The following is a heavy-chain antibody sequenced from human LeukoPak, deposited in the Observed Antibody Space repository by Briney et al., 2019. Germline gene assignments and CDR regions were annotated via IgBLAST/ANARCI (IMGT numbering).Heavy chain of an antibody. V-gene: IGHV4-39*07. Sequence: SETLSLTCTVSGGSISSSSYYWGWIRQPPVKGLEWIGSIYYSGSTYYNPSLKSRVTISVDTSKNQFSLKLSSVTAADTAVYYCAREPSLPRRPTMSYAFDIWGQGTMVTVSS. J-gene: IGHJ3*02. CDR1: GGSISSSSYY. CDR2: IYYSGST. CDR3: AREPSLPRRPTMSYAFDI. D-gene: IGHD5-24*01.